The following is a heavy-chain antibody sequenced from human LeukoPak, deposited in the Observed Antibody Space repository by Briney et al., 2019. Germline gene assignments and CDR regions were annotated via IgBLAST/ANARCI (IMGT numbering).Heavy chain of an antibody. D-gene: IGHD3-16*01. CDR2: IDPSDSYT. V-gene: IGHV5-10-1*01. CDR1: GYSFTTYW. Sequence: GESRKISCKGSGYSFTTYWISWVRQMPGKGLGWMGRIDPSDSYTNYSPSFQGHVTISADTSISTAYLKWSSLKASDTAMYYCAKWGAGGDFDVWGQGTMVTVSS. J-gene: IGHJ3*01. CDR3: AKWGAGGDFDV.